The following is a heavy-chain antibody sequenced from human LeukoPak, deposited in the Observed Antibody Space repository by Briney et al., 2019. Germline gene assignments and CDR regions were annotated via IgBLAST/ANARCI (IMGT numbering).Heavy chain of an antibody. J-gene: IGHJ4*02. Sequence: GGSLRLSCAASGFTFSSYAMHWVRQAPGKGLEWVAVISYDGSNKYYADSVKGRFTISRDNSKNTLYLQMNNLRADDTAIYYCVGVRYNYGLSAYWGQGTLVIVSS. CDR1: GFTFSSYA. CDR3: VGVRYNYGLSAY. CDR2: ISYDGSNK. V-gene: IGHV3-30-3*01. D-gene: IGHD5-18*01.